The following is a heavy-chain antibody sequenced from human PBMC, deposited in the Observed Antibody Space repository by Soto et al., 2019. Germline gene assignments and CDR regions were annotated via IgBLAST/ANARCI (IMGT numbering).Heavy chain of an antibody. D-gene: IGHD3-22*01. V-gene: IGHV4-39*01. CDR3: ARHSTGYYYSWFDP. J-gene: IGHJ5*02. CDR1: GGSIDSSTYY. CDR2: IFYNGNT. Sequence: SLTCTVSGGSIDSSTYYWGWIRQPPGKGLEWIGSIFYNGNTFYNPSLKSRITISVDTSKNQFSLKLSSVTAADTAVYYCARHSTGYYYSWFDPWGQGTLVTV.